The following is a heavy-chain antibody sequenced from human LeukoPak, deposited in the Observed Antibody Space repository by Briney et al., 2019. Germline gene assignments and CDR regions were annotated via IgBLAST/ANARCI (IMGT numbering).Heavy chain of an antibody. CDR3: ADSSGWSKGPYDY. CDR2: IRYDGSNK. CDR1: GFTFSSYC. V-gene: IGHV3-30*02. Sequence: GGSLRLSCAASGFTFSSYCMHWVRQAPGKGLEWVAFIRYDGSNKYYADSVKGRFTISRDNSKNTLYMQMNSLRAEDTAVYYCADSSGWSKGPYDYWGQGTLVTVSS. J-gene: IGHJ4*02. D-gene: IGHD6-19*01.